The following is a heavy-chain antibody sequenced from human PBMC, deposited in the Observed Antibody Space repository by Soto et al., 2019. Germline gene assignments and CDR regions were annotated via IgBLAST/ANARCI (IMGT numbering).Heavy chain of an antibody. V-gene: IGHV3-30-3*01. CDR1: GFIFSSYA. CDR3: ARVGCSSTSCVRETYYYYGMDV. CDR2: ISYDGNNE. J-gene: IGHJ6*02. D-gene: IGHD2-2*01. Sequence: ESGGGVVQPGRSLRPSCAAAGFIFSSYAMHWVRQAPGKGLEWVAVISYDGNNEYYADSVKGRFTIYRDNSKNTLYLQMNSLRVEDTAVYYCARVGCSSTSCVRETYYYYGMDVWGQGTTVTVSS.